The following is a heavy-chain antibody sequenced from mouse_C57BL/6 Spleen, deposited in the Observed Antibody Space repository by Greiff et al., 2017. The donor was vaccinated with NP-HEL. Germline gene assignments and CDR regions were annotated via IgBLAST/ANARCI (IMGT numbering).Heavy chain of an antibody. CDR3: ARNLGTGTGYYFDY. Sequence: QVQLKESGPGLVQPSQSLSITCTVSGFSLTSYGVHWVRQSPGKGLEWLGVIWSGGSTDYNEDFISRLSISKDNSKCQVFFKMNSLQADDTAIYYCARNLGTGTGYYFDYWGQGTTLTVSS. CDR2: IWSGGST. D-gene: IGHD4-1*01. V-gene: IGHV2-2*01. CDR1: GFSLTSYG. J-gene: IGHJ2*01.